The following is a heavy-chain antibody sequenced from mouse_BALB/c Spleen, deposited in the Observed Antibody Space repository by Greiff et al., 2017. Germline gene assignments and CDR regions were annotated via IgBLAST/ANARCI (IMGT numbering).Heavy chain of an antibody. Sequence: QVQLQQSGAELVRPGTSVKISCKASGYTFTNYWLGWVKQRPGHGLEWIGDIYPGGGYTNYNEKFKGKATFTADTSSNTAYMQLSSLTSEDSAVYYCARRDYAMDYWGQGTSVTVSS. J-gene: IGHJ4*01. CDR1: GYTFTNYW. V-gene: IGHV1-63*02. CDR3: ARRDYAMDY. CDR2: IYPGGGYT.